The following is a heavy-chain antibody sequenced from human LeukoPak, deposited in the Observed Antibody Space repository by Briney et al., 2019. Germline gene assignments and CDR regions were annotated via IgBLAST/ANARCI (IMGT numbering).Heavy chain of an antibody. J-gene: IGHJ4*02. V-gene: IGHV4-39*01. CDR3: ARHGTGEWLALFDY. Sequence: SETLSLTCTVSGGSISSSSYYWGWIRQPPGKGLEWIGSIYYSGSTYYNPSLKSRVTISVDTSKNQFSLKLSSVTAADTAVYYCARHGTGEWLALFDYWGQGTLVTASS. CDR1: GGSISSSSYY. CDR2: IYYSGST. D-gene: IGHD6-19*01.